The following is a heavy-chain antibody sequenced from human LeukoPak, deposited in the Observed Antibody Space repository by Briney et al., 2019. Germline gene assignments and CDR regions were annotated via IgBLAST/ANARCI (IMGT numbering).Heavy chain of an antibody. CDR2: ISYDGSNK. CDR3: AREAGTFNWFDP. V-gene: IGHV3-30*03. CDR1: GFTFSSYG. D-gene: IGHD6-13*01. Sequence: GGSLRLSCAASGFTFSSYGMHWVRQAPGKGLEWVAVISYDGSNKYYADSVKGRFTISRDNSKNTLYLQMNSLRAEDTAVYYCAREAGTFNWFDPWGQGTLVTVSS. J-gene: IGHJ5*02.